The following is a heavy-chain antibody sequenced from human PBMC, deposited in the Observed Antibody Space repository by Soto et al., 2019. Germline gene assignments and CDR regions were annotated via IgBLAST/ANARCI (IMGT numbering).Heavy chain of an antibody. J-gene: IGHJ6*02. Sequence: QVQLVQSGAEVKKPGSSVKVSCKASGGTFSSYAISWVRQAPGQGLEWMGGIIPISGTANYAQKFQGRVTISEDESTSTAYMELSSLRSEDTAVYYCARSEGSSTSLEIYHYYYYGMDVWGQGTTVTVSS. D-gene: IGHD2-2*01. CDR3: ARSEGSSTSLEIYHYYYYGMDV. V-gene: IGHV1-69*01. CDR2: IIPISGTA. CDR1: GGTFSSYA.